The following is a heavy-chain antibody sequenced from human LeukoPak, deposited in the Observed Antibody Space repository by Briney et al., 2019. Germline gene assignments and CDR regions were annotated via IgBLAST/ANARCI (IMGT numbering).Heavy chain of an antibody. CDR2: ISGSGAGI. D-gene: IGHD6-6*01. CDR1: GFMFDDYG. Sequence: GGSLRLSCAASGFMFDDYGMTWVRQAPGKGLEWVSAISGSGAGIYYADSVKGRFTISRDNSKNMLYLQMNSLRAEDTAVYNCAKAGSSSSYYWFDPWGQGTLVTVSS. V-gene: IGHV3-23*01. J-gene: IGHJ5*02. CDR3: AKAGSSSSYYWFDP.